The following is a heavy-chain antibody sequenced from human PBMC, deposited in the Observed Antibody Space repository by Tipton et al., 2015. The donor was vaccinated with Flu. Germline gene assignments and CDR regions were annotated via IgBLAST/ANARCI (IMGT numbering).Heavy chain of an antibody. CDR2: ITGSGESI. CDR1: GFPFSTYE. Sequence: SLRLSCAASGFPFSTYEMNWVRQAPGKGLEWVSFITGSGESIYYADSVRGRFTISRDNAKNSLYLQMNSLRAEDTAVYYCARYDSTGYLPFDFWGQGTLVTVSS. CDR3: ARYDSTGYLPFDF. V-gene: IGHV3-48*03. J-gene: IGHJ4*02. D-gene: IGHD3-22*01.